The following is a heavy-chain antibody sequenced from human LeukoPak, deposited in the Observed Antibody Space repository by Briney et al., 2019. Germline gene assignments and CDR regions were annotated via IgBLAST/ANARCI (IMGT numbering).Heavy chain of an antibody. CDR2: ISAYNGNT. D-gene: IGHD3-22*01. J-gene: IGHJ4*02. Sequence: ASVKVSCKASGYTFTSYGISWVRQAPGQGLEWMGWISAYNGNTNYAQKLQGRVTMTTDTSTSTAYMELRSLRSDDTAVYYCARAPYYYGSSGYYLHPDFDYWGQGTLVTVSS. V-gene: IGHV1-18*01. CDR1: GYTFTSYG. CDR3: ARAPYYYGSSGYYLHPDFDY.